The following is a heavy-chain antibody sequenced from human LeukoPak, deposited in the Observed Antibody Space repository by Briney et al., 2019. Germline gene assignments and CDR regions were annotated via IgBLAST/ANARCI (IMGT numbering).Heavy chain of an antibody. J-gene: IGHJ4*02. CDR2: IYPGGGST. CDR1: GYTFTGYY. Sequence: ASVKVSCKASGYTFTGYYIHWVRQAPGQGLEWMGIIYPGGGSTSYAQKFQGRVTMTRGMSTSTVYMELSSLRSGDTAVYYCARDNDFGYWGQGTLVTVSS. V-gene: IGHV1-46*01. CDR3: ARDNDFGY. D-gene: IGHD2-8*01.